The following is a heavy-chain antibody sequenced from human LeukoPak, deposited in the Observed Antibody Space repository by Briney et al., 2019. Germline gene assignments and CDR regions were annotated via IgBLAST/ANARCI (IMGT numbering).Heavy chain of an antibody. CDR2: MSHDGGIE. CDR3: ARAEIIHSITHMDV. V-gene: IGHV3-30*03. Sequence: GRSLRLSCVASGFTFSTYGMRWVRQAPGKGLEWVAVMSHDGGIEKYADSVKGRFTISRDNSKKTLYLQLNSLRSDDAAVYYCARAEIIHSITHMDVWGQGTTVTVSS. J-gene: IGHJ6*02. D-gene: IGHD2/OR15-2a*01. CDR1: GFTFSTYG.